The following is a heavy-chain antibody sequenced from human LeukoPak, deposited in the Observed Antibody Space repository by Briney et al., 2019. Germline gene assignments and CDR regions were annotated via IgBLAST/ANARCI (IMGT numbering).Heavy chain of an antibody. CDR3: ARGSPYDFWSGYYYYYFDY. CDR1: GYTFTSYD. Sequence: ASVKVSCKASGYTFTSYDINWVRQATGQGLEWMGWMNPNSGNTGYAQKFQGRVTMTRNTSISTAYMELSSLRSEDTAVYYCARGSPYDFWSGYYYYYFDYWGQGTLVIVSS. D-gene: IGHD3-3*01. V-gene: IGHV1-8*01. J-gene: IGHJ4*02. CDR2: MNPNSGNT.